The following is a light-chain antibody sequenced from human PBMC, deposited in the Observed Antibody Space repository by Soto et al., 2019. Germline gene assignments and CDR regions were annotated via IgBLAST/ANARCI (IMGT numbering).Light chain of an antibody. CDR1: QDITND. V-gene: IGKV1-6*01. CDR2: SAS. J-gene: IGKJ2*01. Sequence: AIQMTQSPSSLSASVGDRVTITCRASQDITNDLGWYQQKPGKAPKLMIYSASSLQSGVPSRFSGSGSGTDFTINSSRLQPEDFPNYDWLQDYNYPYTFGQETKLEIQ. CDR3: LQDYNYPYT.